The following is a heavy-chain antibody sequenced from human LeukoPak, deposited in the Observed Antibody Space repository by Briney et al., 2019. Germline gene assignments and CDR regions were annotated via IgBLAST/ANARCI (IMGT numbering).Heavy chain of an antibody. D-gene: IGHD6-13*01. Sequence: GGSLRLSCAASGFTFSNAWMNWVRQAPGKGLEWVSYISSSSTIYYADSVKGRFTISRDNAKNSLYLQMNSLRAEDTAVYYCARDSPYSSSWVNWFDPWGQGTLVTVSS. J-gene: IGHJ5*02. V-gene: IGHV3-69-1*01. CDR1: GFTFSNAW. CDR2: ISSSSTI. CDR3: ARDSPYSSSWVNWFDP.